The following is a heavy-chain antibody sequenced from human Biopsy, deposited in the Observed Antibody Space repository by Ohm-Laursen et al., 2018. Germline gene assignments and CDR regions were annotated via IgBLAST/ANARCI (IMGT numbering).Heavy chain of an antibody. CDR1: GESMGTYS. V-gene: IGHV4-4*07. CDR2: IYTSGIT. Sequence: SETLSLTCTVSGESMGTYSWSWIRQPAGKGLEWIGQIYTSGITNYNPSLKSRVTMSVDTSKNKFSLRVSSVTAADTAVYYCARDRDRRGWFDPWGQGTLVTVSS. D-gene: IGHD1-14*01. J-gene: IGHJ5*02. CDR3: ARDRDRRGWFDP.